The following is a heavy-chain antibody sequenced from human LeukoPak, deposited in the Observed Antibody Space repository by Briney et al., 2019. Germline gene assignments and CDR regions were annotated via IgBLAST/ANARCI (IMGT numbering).Heavy chain of an antibody. V-gene: IGHV4-30-4*08. CDR1: GGSISSGDYY. CDR3: ASGQGWFGDAFDI. J-gene: IGHJ3*02. CDR2: IYYSGST. D-gene: IGHD3-10*01. Sequence: SETLSLTCTVSGGSISSGDYYWSWIRQPPGKGLEWIGYIYYSGSTYYNPSLKSRVTISVDTSKNQFSLKLSSVTAADTAVYYCASGQGWFGDAFDIWGQGTMVTVSS.